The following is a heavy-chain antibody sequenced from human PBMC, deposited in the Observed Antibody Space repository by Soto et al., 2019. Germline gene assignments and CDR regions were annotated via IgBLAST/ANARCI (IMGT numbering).Heavy chain of an antibody. V-gene: IGHV3-74*01. CDR3: ARGHHDYYDSSGIDY. CDR1: GFTFSSYW. J-gene: IGHJ4*02. Sequence: GGSLRLSCAASGFTFSSYWMHWVRQAPGKGLVWVSRIHSDGSSRSYADSVKGRFTISRDNAKNTLYLQMNSLRAEDTAVYYCARGHHDYYDSSGIDYWGQGTPVTVSS. CDR2: IHSDGSSR. D-gene: IGHD3-22*01.